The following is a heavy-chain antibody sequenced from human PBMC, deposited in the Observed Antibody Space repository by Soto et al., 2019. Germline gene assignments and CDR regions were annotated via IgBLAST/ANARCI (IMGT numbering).Heavy chain of an antibody. CDR1: GFTFSSYW. Sequence: EVQLVEAGGGLVQPGGSLRLSCAASGFTFSSYWMSWVRQAPGKGLEWVANIKQDGSEKYYVDSVKGRFTISRDNAKNSLYLQMNSLRAEDTAVYYCARGGKYSSSGFDYWGQGTLVTVSS. CDR3: ARGGKYSSSGFDY. CDR2: IKQDGSEK. J-gene: IGHJ4*02. D-gene: IGHD6-13*01. V-gene: IGHV3-7*01.